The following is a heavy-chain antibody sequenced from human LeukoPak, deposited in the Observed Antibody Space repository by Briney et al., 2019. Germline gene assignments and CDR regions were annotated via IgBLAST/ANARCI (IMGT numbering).Heavy chain of an antibody. V-gene: IGHV1-24*01. CDR2: FDPEDGET. Sequence: ASVKVSCKASGYTFTGYYMHWVRQAPGKGLEWMGGFDPEDGETIYAQKFQGRVTMTEDTSTDTAYMELSSLRSEDTAVYYCATDWSGRAAANWGQGTLVTVSS. CDR3: ATDWSGRAAAN. D-gene: IGHD6-25*01. CDR1: GYTFTGYY. J-gene: IGHJ4*02.